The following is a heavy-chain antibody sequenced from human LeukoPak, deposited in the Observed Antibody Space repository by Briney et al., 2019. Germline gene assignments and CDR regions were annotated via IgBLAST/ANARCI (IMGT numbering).Heavy chain of an antibody. J-gene: IGHJ4*02. CDR2: FSRSGPYI. CDR1: GFTFSSYT. V-gene: IGHV3-21*01. D-gene: IGHD5-24*01. Sequence: GGSLRLSCAASGFTFSSYTMNWIRQAPGKGLEWVSSFSRSGPYIYYADSVKGRFTISRDNAKNSLYLQMNSLRAEDTAVYYCARDSGRAGYTYDYWGQGTLVTVSS. CDR3: ARDSGRAGYTYDY.